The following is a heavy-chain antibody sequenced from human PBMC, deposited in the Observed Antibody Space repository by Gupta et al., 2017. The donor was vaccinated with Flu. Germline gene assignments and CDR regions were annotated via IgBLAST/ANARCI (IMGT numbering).Heavy chain of an antibody. V-gene: IGHV1-46*03. CDR1: TSYY. CDR2: INPSGGST. Sequence: TSYYMHWVRQAPGQGLEWMGIINPSGGSTSYAQKVQGRVTMTRDTSTSTVYMELSSLRSEDTAVYYCARDPYSGRYGVFDYGGQGTLVTVSS. D-gene: IGHD1-26*01. J-gene: IGHJ4*02. CDR3: ARDPYSGRYGVFDY.